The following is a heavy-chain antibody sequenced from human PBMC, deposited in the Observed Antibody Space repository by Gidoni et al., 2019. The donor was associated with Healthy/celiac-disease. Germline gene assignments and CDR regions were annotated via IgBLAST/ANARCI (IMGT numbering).Heavy chain of an antibody. J-gene: IGHJ4*02. D-gene: IGHD1-1*01. CDR3: ARDALVPVNWETDY. CDR2: ISSSSSYI. V-gene: IGHV3-21*01. CDR1: GFTFSSYS. Sequence: EVQLVEAGGGLVKPGGSLRLACAGSGFTFSSYSMNLVRQAPGKGLEWVSSISSSSSYIYYADSVKGRFTISRDNAKNSLYLQMNSLRAEDTAVYYCARDALVPVNWETDYWGQGTLVTVSS.